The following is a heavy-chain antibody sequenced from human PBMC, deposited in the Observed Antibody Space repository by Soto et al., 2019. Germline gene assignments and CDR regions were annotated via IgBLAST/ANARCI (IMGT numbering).Heavy chain of an antibody. J-gene: IGHJ5*01. CDR2: VKSQIDGGTT. Sequence: VQLVESGGGSVNPGGSVRLSCAASGFTFTDAWMNWVRQVPGEGLEWVGHVKSQIDGGTTDSAAALDGRVTISRDDSKNMVYLQMNRLRTDDTAVYYCATGSARFDFWGQGTLVTVSS. D-gene: IGHD6-6*01. CDR3: ATGSARFDF. V-gene: IGHV3-15*01. CDR1: GFTFTDAW.